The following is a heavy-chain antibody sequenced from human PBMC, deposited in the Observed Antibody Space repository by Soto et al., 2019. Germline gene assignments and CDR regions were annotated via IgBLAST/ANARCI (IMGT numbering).Heavy chain of an antibody. V-gene: IGHV1-69*13. CDR2: IIPIFGTA. CDR1: GGTFSSYA. D-gene: IGHD3-9*01. CDR3: VLIWRYDILTGSHFDY. J-gene: IGHJ4*02. Sequence: SVKVSCKASGGTFSSYAISWVRQAPGQGLEWMGGIIPIFGTANYAQNFQGRVTITADESTSTAYMEPSSLRSEDTAVYYCVLIWRYDILTGSHFDYWGQGTLVTVSS.